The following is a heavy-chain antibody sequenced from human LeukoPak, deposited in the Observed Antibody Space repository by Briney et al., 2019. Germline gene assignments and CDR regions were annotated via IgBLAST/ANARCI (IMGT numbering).Heavy chain of an antibody. Sequence: GASVKVSCKASGYTFTSYAMNWVRQAPGQGLEWMGWINTNTGNPTYAQGFTGRFVFSLDTSVSTAYLQISSLKAEDTAVYYCARQDLTYDSSGYYYSFDYWGQGTLVTVSS. CDR3: ARQDLTYDSSGYYYSFDY. V-gene: IGHV7-4-1*02. CDR1: GYTFTSYA. J-gene: IGHJ4*02. CDR2: INTNTGNP. D-gene: IGHD3-22*01.